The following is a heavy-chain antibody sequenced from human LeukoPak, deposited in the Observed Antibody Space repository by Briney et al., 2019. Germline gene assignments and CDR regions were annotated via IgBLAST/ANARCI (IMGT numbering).Heavy chain of an antibody. CDR2: IYHSGST. D-gene: IGHD3-3*01. CDR3: ARHSTWSGPGP. V-gene: IGHV4-38-2*01. J-gene: IGHJ5*02. CDR1: GYSISSGYY. Sequence: SETLSLTCAVSGYSISSGYYWGWIRQPPGKGLEWIGSIYHSGSTYYNPSLKSRVTISVDTSKNQFSLKLSSVTAADTAVYYCARHSTWSGPGPWGQGTMVTVSS.